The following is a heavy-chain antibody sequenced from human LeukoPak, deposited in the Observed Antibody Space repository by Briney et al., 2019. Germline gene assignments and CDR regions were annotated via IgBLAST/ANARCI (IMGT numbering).Heavy chain of an antibody. CDR3: AKRPRDSSGYYLGAFDG. Sequence: GGSLRLSCAASGFTFSNYWMHWVRQAPGKGLVWVSRINSDGRSTNYADSVKGRFTISRDNAKNTLFLQMNSLRADDTAVYFCAKRPRDSSGYYLGAFDGWGQGTTVTVSS. CDR2: INSDGRST. CDR1: GFTFSNYW. J-gene: IGHJ3*01. D-gene: IGHD3-22*01. V-gene: IGHV3-74*01.